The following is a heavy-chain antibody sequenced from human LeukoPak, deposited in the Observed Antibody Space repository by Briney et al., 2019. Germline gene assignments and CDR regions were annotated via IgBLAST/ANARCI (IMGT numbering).Heavy chain of an antibody. J-gene: IGHJ6*03. CDR1: GFTFSSYE. CDR3: ARESKIAVGAYYYYYMDV. Sequence: HAGGSLRLSCAASGFTFSSYEMNWVRQAPGRGLEWVSYISSSGSTIYYADSVKGRFTISRDNAKNSLYLQMNSLRAEDTALYYCARESKIAVGAYYYYYMDVWGKGTTVTVSS. CDR2: ISSSGSTI. V-gene: IGHV3-48*03. D-gene: IGHD6-19*01.